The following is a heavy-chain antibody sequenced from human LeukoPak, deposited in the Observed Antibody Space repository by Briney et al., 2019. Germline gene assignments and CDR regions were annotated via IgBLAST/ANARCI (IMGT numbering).Heavy chain of an antibody. CDR1: GYTFTGYY. CDR2: INPNSGGT. D-gene: IGHD3-3*01. V-gene: IGHV1-2*06. J-gene: IGHJ5*02. CDR3: ARDKTNYDFWSGYYPNWFDP. Sequence: ASVKVSCKASGYTFTGYYMHWVRQAPGQGLEWMGRINPNSGGTNYAQKFQGRVTMTRDTSISTTYMELSRLRSEDTAVYYCARDKTNYDFWSGYYPNWFDPWGQGTLVTVSS.